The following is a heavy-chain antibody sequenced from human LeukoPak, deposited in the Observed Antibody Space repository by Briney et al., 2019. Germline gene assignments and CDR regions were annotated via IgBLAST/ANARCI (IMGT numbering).Heavy chain of an antibody. Sequence: PSETLSLTCTVSGGSIRNYYWRWVRQPPGEGMEWIGDIYYSGSTNYNPSLKSRVTISVDTSKNQFSLKLSSVTAADTAVYYCARVYYSSSYDYWYFDLWGRGTLVTVSS. CDR3: ARVYYSSSYDYWYFDL. CDR2: IYYSGST. D-gene: IGHD6-13*01. V-gene: IGHV4-59*01. CDR1: GGSIRNYY. J-gene: IGHJ2*01.